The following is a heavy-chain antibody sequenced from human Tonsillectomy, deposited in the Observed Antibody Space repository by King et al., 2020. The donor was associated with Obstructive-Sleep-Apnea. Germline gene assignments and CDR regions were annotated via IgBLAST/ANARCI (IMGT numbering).Heavy chain of an antibody. Sequence: VQLVESGGGLVQPGGSLKLSCAASGFTFSGSDMHWVRQASGNGLEWVGRIRSKGNSYATAYAASVKGRFTISRDDSKNTAYLQMNSLKTEDSAVYYCTRPGYYYYGMDVWGQGTTVTVSS. CDR2: IRSKGNSYAT. V-gene: IGHV3-73*01. CDR3: TRPGYYYYGMDV. J-gene: IGHJ6*02. CDR1: GFTFSGSD.